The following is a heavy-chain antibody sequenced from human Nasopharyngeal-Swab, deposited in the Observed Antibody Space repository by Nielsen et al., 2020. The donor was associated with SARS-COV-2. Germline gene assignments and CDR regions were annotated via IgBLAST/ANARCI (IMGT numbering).Heavy chain of an antibody. V-gene: IGHV3-48*02. D-gene: IGHD6-13*01. CDR3: ARAGYSSSWYGVF. CDR1: GFSFTGYS. CDR2: ISSTSNNI. Sequence: GGSLRLSCAASGFSFTGYSMNWVRQAPGKGLQWVSYISSTSNNIYYADSVRGRFIVSRDNAKSSLYLQMNSLRDKDTGVYYCARAGYSSSWYGVFWGQGTLVTVSS. J-gene: IGHJ4*02.